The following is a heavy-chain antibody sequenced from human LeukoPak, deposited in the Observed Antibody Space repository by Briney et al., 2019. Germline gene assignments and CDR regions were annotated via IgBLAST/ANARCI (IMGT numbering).Heavy chain of an antibody. J-gene: IGHJ6*02. CDR2: IHYSGST. CDR3: ARDIPRTGTRFYYYGMDV. D-gene: IGHD1-1*01. V-gene: IGHV4-39*02. CDR1: GGSISSSSYY. Sequence: SETLSLTCTVSGGSISSSSYYWGWIRQPPGQGLEWIGSIHYSGSTYYNPSLKSRVTVSVDTSKNQFSLRLTSVTAADTAVYYCARDIPRTGTRFYYYGMDVWGQGTTVTVSS.